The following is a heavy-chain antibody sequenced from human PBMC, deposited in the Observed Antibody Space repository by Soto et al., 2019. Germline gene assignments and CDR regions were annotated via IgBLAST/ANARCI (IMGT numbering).Heavy chain of an antibody. CDR1: GYSFTSYW. V-gene: IGHV5-51*01. J-gene: IGHJ3*02. Sequence: GESLKISCKGSGYSFTSYWIGWVRQMPGKGLEWMGIIYPGDSDTRYSPSFQGQVTISADKSISTAYLQWSSLKASDTAMYYCARSERLGYCSGGSCWDAFDIWSQGTMVTVSS. D-gene: IGHD2-15*01. CDR2: IYPGDSDT. CDR3: ARSERLGYCSGGSCWDAFDI.